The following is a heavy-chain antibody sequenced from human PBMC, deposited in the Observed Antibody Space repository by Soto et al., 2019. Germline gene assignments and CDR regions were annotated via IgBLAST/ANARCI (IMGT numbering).Heavy chain of an antibody. CDR3: ARDLGYCTNGVCYTDYYYGMDV. CDR2: INAGNGNT. D-gene: IGHD2-8*01. V-gene: IGHV1-3*01. CDR1: GYTFTSYA. Sequence: ASVKVSCKASGYTFTSYAMHWVRQAPGQRLEWMGWINAGNGNTKYSQKFQGRVTITRDTSASTAYMELSSLRSEDTAVYYCARDLGYCTNGVCYTDYYYGMDVWGQGTTVTVSS. J-gene: IGHJ6*02.